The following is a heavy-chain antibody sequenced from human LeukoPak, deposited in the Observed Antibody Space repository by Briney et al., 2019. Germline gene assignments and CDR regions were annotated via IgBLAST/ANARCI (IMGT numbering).Heavy chain of an antibody. Sequence: ASETLSLTCAVSGGSISSSSYYWGWIRQPPGKGLEWIGSIYYSGSTYYNPSLKSRVTISVDTSRNQFSLKLSSVTAADTAVYYCWLRLTVTRPYDAFDIWGQGTMVTVSS. V-gene: IGHV4-39*01. J-gene: IGHJ3*02. CDR3: WLRLTVTRPYDAFDI. D-gene: IGHD4-17*01. CDR1: GGSISSSSYY. CDR2: IYYSGST.